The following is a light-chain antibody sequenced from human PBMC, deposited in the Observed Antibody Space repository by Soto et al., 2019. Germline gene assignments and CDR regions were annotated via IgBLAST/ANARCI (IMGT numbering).Light chain of an antibody. CDR1: QSVSSSY. Sequence: EVVLTQSPCTLSLSPGERATLSCRASQSVSSSYLAWYQQKPGQAPRLLIYGASSRATGIPDRFSGSGSGTDFTLTISRLEPEDFAVCYCQQYGSSPLLTFGGGTKVDIK. CDR3: QQYGSSPLLT. CDR2: GAS. J-gene: IGKJ4*01. V-gene: IGKV3-20*01.